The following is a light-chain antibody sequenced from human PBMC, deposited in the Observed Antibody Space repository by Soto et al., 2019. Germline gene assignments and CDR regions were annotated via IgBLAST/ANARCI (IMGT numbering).Light chain of an antibody. CDR1: SSDAGNYNF. V-gene: IGLV2-23*01. J-gene: IGLJ3*02. Sequence: QSALTQSASASGSPGQSITISCTGTSSDAGNYNFVSWYQQHPGKAPKVIIYEDSTRPSGVSNRISGSKSGNTASLTISGLQAEDEADYYCCSYAGSSTSWVFGGGTKLTVL. CDR3: CSYAGSSTSWV. CDR2: EDS.